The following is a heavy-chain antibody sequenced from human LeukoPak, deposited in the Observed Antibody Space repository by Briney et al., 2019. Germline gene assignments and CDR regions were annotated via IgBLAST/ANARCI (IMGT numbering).Heavy chain of an antibody. Sequence: GGSLRLSCAASGFTVGTNYMSWVRQAPGKGLEWVSIIYSGGSTYYADSVKGRFTISRDNSKNTLYLQTNSLRAEDTAIYYCARDTKNWGQGTLVTVSS. D-gene: IGHD1-1*01. J-gene: IGHJ4*02. CDR2: IYSGGST. V-gene: IGHV3-53*01. CDR3: ARDTKN. CDR1: GFTVGTNY.